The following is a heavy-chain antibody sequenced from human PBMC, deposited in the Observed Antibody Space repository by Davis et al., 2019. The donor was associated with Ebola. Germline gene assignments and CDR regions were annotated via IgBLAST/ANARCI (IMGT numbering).Heavy chain of an antibody. Sequence: ASVKVSCKASGYTFTSYGISWVRQAPGQGLEWMGWISAYNGNTNYAQKLQGRVTMTTDTSASTAYMELSSLRSEDTAVYYCASDCCGRVFDYWGQGTLVTVSS. D-gene: IGHD2-15*01. J-gene: IGHJ4*02. V-gene: IGHV1-18*01. CDR3: ASDCCGRVFDY. CDR2: ISAYNGNT. CDR1: GYTFTSYG.